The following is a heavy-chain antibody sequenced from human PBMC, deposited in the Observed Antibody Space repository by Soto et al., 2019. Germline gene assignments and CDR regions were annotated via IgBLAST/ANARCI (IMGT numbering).Heavy chain of an antibody. D-gene: IGHD6-19*01. Sequence: EVQLLESGGGLVQPGGSLRLSCAVSGFTFNSHAMSWVRQAPGKGLECVSTISGSDGSTNYADSVKGRFTISRDKSKSTLYPQMTSLRAEDTAVYYCAKDLQFSGWLSAQTFDYWGQGTQVTVSS. CDR3: AKDLQFSGWLSAQTFDY. CDR1: GFTFNSHA. CDR2: ISGSDGST. V-gene: IGHV3-23*01. J-gene: IGHJ4*02.